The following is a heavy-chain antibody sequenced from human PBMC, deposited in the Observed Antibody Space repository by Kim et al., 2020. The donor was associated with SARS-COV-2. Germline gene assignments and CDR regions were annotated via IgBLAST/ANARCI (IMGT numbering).Heavy chain of an antibody. Sequence: SQTLSLTCAISGDSVSSNSAAWNWIRQSPSGGLEWLGRTYYRSKWYNDYAVSVKSRITINPDTSKNQFSLQLNSVTPEDTAVYYCARVCPNSSSWYRDPCFDYWGQGTLVTVSS. J-gene: IGHJ4*02. D-gene: IGHD6-13*01. V-gene: IGHV6-1*01. CDR3: ARVCPNSSSWYRDPCFDY. CDR1: GDSVSSNSAA. CDR2: TYYRSKWYN.